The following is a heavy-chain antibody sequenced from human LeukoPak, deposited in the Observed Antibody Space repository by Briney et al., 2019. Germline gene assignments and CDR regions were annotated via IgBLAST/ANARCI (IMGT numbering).Heavy chain of an antibody. V-gene: IGHV3-23*01. CDR1: GFTFSNYA. CDR3: AKDRNDHCGGDCSPPNWLDP. J-gene: IGHJ5*02. Sequence: GGSLRLSCAASGFTFSNYAMNWVRQAPGKGLEWVSAISDSGDKTYYADSVKGRFTIARDNSKSTVYLQLNSLRAEDTAVYYCAKDRNDHCGGDCSPPNWLDPWGQGTLVIVSS. D-gene: IGHD2-21*02. CDR2: ISDSGDKT.